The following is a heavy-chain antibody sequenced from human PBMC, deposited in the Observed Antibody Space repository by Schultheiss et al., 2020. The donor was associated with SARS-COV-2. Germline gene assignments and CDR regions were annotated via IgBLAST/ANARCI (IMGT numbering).Heavy chain of an antibody. J-gene: IGHJ6*02. Sequence: SETLSLTCGVYGGSFSGYYWSWIRQPPGKGLEWIGEIYHSGSTYYNPSLKSRVTISVDTSKNQFSLKLSSVTAADTAVYYCARGLGAVTTNYYYYYGMDVWGQGTTVTVSS. D-gene: IGHD4-17*01. CDR3: ARGLGAVTTNYYYYYGMDV. V-gene: IGHV4-34*01. CDR2: IYHSGST. CDR1: GGSFSGYY.